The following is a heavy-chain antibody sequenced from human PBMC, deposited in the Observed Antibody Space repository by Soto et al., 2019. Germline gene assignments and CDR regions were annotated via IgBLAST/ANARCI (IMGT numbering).Heavy chain of an antibody. CDR3: ARQGFGELHGLVDV. CDR1: GGPMNNYY. D-gene: IGHD3-10*01. CDR2: MGYNGFT. V-gene: IGHV4-59*08. J-gene: IGHJ6*02. Sequence: QVQLQESGPGLVKPSETLSLTCTISGGPMNNYYCSWFRQPRGQGLEWIGYMGYNGFTRYNPSLRSRVAISLDTAKSQFSLDLSSVTAADTALYYWARQGFGELHGLVDVWGQGITVTVSS.